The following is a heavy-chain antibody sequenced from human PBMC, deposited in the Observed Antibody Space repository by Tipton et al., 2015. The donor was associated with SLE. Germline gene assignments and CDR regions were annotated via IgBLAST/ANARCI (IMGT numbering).Heavy chain of an antibody. D-gene: IGHD3-10*01. CDR3: ASGGYGSGSHYLGGWFDP. Sequence: TLSLTCAVSGYSISSGYYWGWIRQPPGKGLEWIGSIYHSGRTYYNPSLKSRVTISVDTSKNQFSLKLSSVTAADTAVYYCASGGYGSGSHYLGGWFDPWGRGTLVTVSS. V-gene: IGHV4-38-2*01. J-gene: IGHJ5*02. CDR2: IYHSGRT. CDR1: GYSISSGYY.